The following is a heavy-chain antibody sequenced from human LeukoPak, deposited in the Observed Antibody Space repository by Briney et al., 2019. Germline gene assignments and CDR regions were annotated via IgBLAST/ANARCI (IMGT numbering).Heavy chain of an antibody. D-gene: IGHD3-9*01. V-gene: IGHV3-30*18. CDR2: ISYDGSNK. J-gene: IGHJ4*02. Sequence: GGSLRLSCAASGFTFSSYGMHWVRQAPGKGLEWVAVISYDGSNKYYADSVKGRFTISRDNSKNTLYLQMNSLRAEDTAVYCCAKESPYYNILTGYYSGTLDYWGQGTLVTVSS. CDR3: AKESPYYNILTGYYSGTLDY. CDR1: GFTFSSYG.